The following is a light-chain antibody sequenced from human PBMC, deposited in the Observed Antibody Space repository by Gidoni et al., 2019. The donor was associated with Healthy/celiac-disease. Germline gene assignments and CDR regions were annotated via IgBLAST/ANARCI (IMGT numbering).Light chain of an antibody. CDR1: QSVSSSY. V-gene: IGKV3-20*01. CDR2: GAS. Sequence: ETVLTQSPGTLSLSPGERATLSCRASQSVSSSYLAWYQQKPGQAPRLLIYGASSRATGIPDRFSGSGSGTDFTLTISRLEPGDFAVYYCQQYGSSAYTFGQGTKLEIK. J-gene: IGKJ2*01. CDR3: QQYGSSAYT.